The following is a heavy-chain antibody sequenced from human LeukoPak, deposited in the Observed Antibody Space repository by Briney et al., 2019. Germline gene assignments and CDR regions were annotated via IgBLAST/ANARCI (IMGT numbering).Heavy chain of an antibody. Sequence: PSETLTLTCAAYGGTFSGYYWSWIRQPPGKGLEWIAYIHYSGTTNYNPSLKSRVTISVDTSKTQLSLKLGSVTAADTAVYYCARRGYNYGNWFDPWGQGTLVTVSS. V-gene: IGHV4-59*01. CDR2: IHYSGTT. J-gene: IGHJ5*02. CDR3: ARRGYNYGNWFDP. D-gene: IGHD5-18*01. CDR1: GGTFSGYY.